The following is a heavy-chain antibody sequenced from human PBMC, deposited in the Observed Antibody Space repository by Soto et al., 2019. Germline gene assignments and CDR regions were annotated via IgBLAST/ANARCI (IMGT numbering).Heavy chain of an antibody. D-gene: IGHD6-13*01. Sequence: AGSLRLSSAASGFTFSSYAMHWVRQAPGKGLEWVAVISYDGSNKYYADSVKGRFTISRDNSKNTLYLQMNSLRAEDTAVYYCARDLGSSWYPWFDPWGQGTLVTVSS. CDR1: GFTFSSYA. J-gene: IGHJ5*02. CDR3: ARDLGSSWYPWFDP. CDR2: ISYDGSNK. V-gene: IGHV3-30-3*01.